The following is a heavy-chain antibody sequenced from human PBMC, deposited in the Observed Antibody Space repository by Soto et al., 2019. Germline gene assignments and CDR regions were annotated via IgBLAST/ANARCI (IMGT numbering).Heavy chain of an antibody. J-gene: IGHJ6*03. CDR2: ISAYNGNT. CDR1: GYTFTSYG. D-gene: IGHD5-18*01. Sequence: ASVKVSCKASGYTFTSYGISWVRQAPGQGLEWMGWISAYNGNTNYAQKLQGRVTMTTDTSTSTAYMELRSLRSDDTAVYYCAREGTWIQLDHYYYMDVWGKGTTVTVSS. V-gene: IGHV1-18*01. CDR3: AREGTWIQLDHYYYMDV.